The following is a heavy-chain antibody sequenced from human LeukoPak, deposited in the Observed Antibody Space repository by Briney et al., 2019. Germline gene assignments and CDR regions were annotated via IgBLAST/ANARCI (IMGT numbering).Heavy chain of an antibody. V-gene: IGHV1-46*01. Sequence: ASVTVSCTASGYTFTSYYMHWVRQAPGQGLEWMGLINPSGGSTSYAQKFQGRVTMNRDTSTSTVYMELSSLRSEDTAVYYCARGEYYDSSGYYYGSNYDYWGQGTLVTVSS. J-gene: IGHJ4*02. D-gene: IGHD3-22*01. CDR2: INPSGGST. CDR3: ARGEYYDSSGYYYGSNYDY. CDR1: GYTFTSYY.